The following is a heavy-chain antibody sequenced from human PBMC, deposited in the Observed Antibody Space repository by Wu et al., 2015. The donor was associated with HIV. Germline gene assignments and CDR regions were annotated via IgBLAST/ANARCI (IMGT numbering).Heavy chain of an antibody. V-gene: IGHV1-2*02. CDR1: GYTFTAYY. Sequence: QVHLVQSGAEVKKPGASVTVSCKVSGYTFTAYYIHWVRQAPGQGLEWMGWINVNSGDSNYARKFRGRLTVTRDTSINTVYMDLSSLKSDDSAIYYCTRGTRNYSLTTWGQGAQVTVSS. J-gene: IGHJ4*02. D-gene: IGHD4-11*01. CDR3: TRGTRNYSLTT. CDR2: INVNSGDS.